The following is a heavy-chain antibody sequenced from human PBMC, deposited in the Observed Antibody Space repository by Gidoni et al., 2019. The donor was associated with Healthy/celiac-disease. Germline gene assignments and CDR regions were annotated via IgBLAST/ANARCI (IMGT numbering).Heavy chain of an antibody. D-gene: IGHD3-10*01. CDR1: GFTFSTYA. Sequence: EVQLLESGGGLVQPGGSLRLSCAPSGFTFSTYAMSWVSQAPGTGLEWVSSIRGIGGSIYYADSVKGRFTIPRDNSKNTLYLQMNSLRAEDTAVYYCAKNVRGSGSYYNYWGQGTLVIVSS. CDR3: AKNVRGSGSYYNY. CDR2: IRGIGGSI. J-gene: IGHJ4*02. V-gene: IGHV3-23*01.